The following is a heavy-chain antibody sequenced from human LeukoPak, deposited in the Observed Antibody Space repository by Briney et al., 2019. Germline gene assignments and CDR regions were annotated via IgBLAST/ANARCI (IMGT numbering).Heavy chain of an antibody. V-gene: IGHV3-21*01. CDR2: ITSSSSSM. D-gene: IGHD7-27*01. J-gene: IGHJ4*02. CDR1: GFTFSIYT. CDR3: ARYLAWGGY. Sequence: GGSLRLSCVASGFTFSIYTMSWVRQAPGKGLEWVSSITSSSSSMHSADSVKGRLTISRDNAKNSLYLQMNSLRAEDTAVYYCARYLAWGGYWGQGTLVTVSS.